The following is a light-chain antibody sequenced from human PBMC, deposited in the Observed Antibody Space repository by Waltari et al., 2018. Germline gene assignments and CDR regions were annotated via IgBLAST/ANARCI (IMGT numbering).Light chain of an antibody. CDR3: SCRENTGFHWV. V-gene: IGLV3-19*01. CDR1: SLKSYY. CDR2: GQY. J-gene: IGLJ3*02. Sequence: SSELTQDPAVSVALGQTVRITCQGDSLKSYYANWHQQKPGQAPILLVFGQYNRPSGVPDRFSGSTSGDTASLTITGARAEDDADYYCSCRENTGFHWVFGGGTKLTVL.